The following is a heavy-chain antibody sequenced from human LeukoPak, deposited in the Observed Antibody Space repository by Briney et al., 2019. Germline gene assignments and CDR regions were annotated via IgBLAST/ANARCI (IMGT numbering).Heavy chain of an antibody. CDR2: IWYDGSNK. J-gene: IGHJ4*02. CDR3: AREVEAEREFDY. Sequence: PGGSLRLSCAASGFTFSSYGMHWVRQAPGKGVEGVAVIWYDGSNKYYADSVKGRFTISRDNSKNTLYLQMNGLRAEDTAVYYCAREVEAEREFDYWGQGTLVTVSS. CDR1: GFTFSSYG. V-gene: IGHV3-33*01.